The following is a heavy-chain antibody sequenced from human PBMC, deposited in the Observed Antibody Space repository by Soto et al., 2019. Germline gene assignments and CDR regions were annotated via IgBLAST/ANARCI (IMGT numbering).Heavy chain of an antibody. Sequence: SVKVSCKASGGTFSSYAISWVRQAPGQGLEWMGGINPIFGTPHYAQKYQGRVTITADTFTNTAYMELTRLTSDDTAVYFCAREGRNFDYWGQGTLVTVSS. CDR2: INPIFGTP. CDR3: AREGRNFDY. V-gene: IGHV1-69*06. CDR1: GGTFSSYA. J-gene: IGHJ4*02.